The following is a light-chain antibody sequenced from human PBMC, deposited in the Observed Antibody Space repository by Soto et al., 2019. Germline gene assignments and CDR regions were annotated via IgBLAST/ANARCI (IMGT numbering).Light chain of an antibody. V-gene: IGKV1-39*01. Sequence: EIQMTQSPSSLSASVGDRVTITCRASQSISTHLNWYLHKPGKAPKVLIYAASSLQTGVPSRFSGSGSGTDFTLTIRSVQPEDSATYYCQQSYATPHTFGHGTKLEI. J-gene: IGKJ2*01. CDR1: QSISTH. CDR3: QQSYATPHT. CDR2: AAS.